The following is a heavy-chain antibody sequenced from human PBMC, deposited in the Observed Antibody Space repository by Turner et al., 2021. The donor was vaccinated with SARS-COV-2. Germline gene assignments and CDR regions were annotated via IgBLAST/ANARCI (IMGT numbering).Heavy chain of an antibody. CDR1: WFTLSTSGSC. CDR2: IDWDDDK. J-gene: IGHJ4*02. CDR3: AQMPPALAIDY. D-gene: IGHD1-1*01. V-gene: IGHV2-70*15. Sequence: HVTLSESGPALAKSPQTLTLTFTFSWFTLSTSGSCVSWIRQSPGQALEWLAGIDWDDDKYYSTALKTRLTITKDTTKNQVVLRMTNMDPVDTSTYYCAQMPPALAIDYWGQGTLVTVSS.